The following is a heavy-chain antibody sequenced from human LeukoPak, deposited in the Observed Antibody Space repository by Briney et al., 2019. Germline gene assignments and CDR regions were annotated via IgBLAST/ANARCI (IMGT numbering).Heavy chain of an antibody. Sequence: SETLSLTCTVSGGSISSYYWSWIRQPPGKGLEWIGYIYYSGSTNYNPSLKSRVTISVDTSKNQFSLKLSSVTAADTAVYYCARGQWLSPGGAFDIWGQGTMVTVSS. V-gene: IGHV4-59*01. D-gene: IGHD3-22*01. J-gene: IGHJ3*02. CDR3: ARGQWLSPGGAFDI. CDR2: IYYSGST. CDR1: GGSISSYY.